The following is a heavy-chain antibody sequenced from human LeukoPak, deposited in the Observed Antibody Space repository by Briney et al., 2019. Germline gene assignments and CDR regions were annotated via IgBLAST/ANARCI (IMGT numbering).Heavy chain of an antibody. V-gene: IGHV4-34*01. D-gene: IGHD3-10*01. CDR1: GGSFSGYY. CDR2: INHSGST. CDR3: ARGRRGYYYYYMDV. Sequence: SETLSLTCAVYGGSFSGYYWSWIRQPPGKGLEWIGEINHSGSTNYNPSLKSRVTISVDTSKNQFSLKLSSVTAADTAVYYCARGRRGYYYYYMDVWGKGTSVTVSS. J-gene: IGHJ6*03.